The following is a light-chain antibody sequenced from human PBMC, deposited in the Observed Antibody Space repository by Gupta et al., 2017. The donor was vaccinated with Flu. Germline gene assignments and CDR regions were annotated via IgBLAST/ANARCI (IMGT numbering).Light chain of an antibody. J-gene: IGLJ3*02. CDR1: NIGSKS. CDR2: DDS. Sequence: SFVLTQPPSVSVASGQTARSTAGGNNIGSKSVHWYQQKPGQAPVVVVHDDSDRPSGIPERFSGSNSGNTATLTITRVEAGDEADYYCQVWDSSSDHFWVFGGGTKLTVL. CDR3: QVWDSSSDHFWV. V-gene: IGLV3-21*02.